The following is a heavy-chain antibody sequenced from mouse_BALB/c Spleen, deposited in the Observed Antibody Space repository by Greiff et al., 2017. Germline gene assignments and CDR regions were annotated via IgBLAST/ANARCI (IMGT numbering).Heavy chain of an antibody. D-gene: IGHD1-1*01. V-gene: IGHV3-8*02. CDR1: GDSITSGY. J-gene: IGHJ4*01. Sequence: VQLKESGPSLVKPSQTLSLTCSVTGDSITSGYWNWIRKFPGNKLEYMGYISYSGSTYYNPSLKSRISITRDTSKNQYYLQLNSVTTEDTATYYCATHYYGSRRGYAMDYWGQGTSVTVSS. CDR3: ATHYYGSRRGYAMDY. CDR2: ISYSGST.